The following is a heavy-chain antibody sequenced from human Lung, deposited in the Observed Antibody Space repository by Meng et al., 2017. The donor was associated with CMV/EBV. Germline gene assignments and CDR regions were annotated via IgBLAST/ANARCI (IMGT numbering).Heavy chain of an antibody. CDR2: ISSSSSYI. J-gene: IGHJ4*02. V-gene: IGHV3-21*01. CDR1: GFTFSSYS. D-gene: IGHD5-24*01. CDR3: ARAPEGDGYNIDY. Sequence: GGSLRLXCAASGFTFSSYSLNWVRQAPGRGLEWVSSISSSSSYIYYADSVKGRFTISRDNAKNSLYLQLNSLRAEDTAVYYCARAPEGDGYNIDYWGQGTLVTVSS.